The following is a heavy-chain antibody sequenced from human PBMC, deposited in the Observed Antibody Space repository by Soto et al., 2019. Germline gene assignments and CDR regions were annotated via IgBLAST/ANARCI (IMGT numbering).Heavy chain of an antibody. CDR2: ISGSGGST. D-gene: IGHD3-10*01. CDR3: ATLQGTYYYGSGSYYLPY. CDR1: GFTFSSYV. V-gene: IGHV3-23*01. Sequence: EVQLLESGGGLVQPGGSLRLSCAASGFTFSSYVMSWVRQAPGKGLEWVSAISGSGGSTYYADSVKGRFTISRDNSKNTLYLPMNRLRAEDTAVYYCATLQGTYYYGSGSYYLPYWGQGTLVTVSS. J-gene: IGHJ4*02.